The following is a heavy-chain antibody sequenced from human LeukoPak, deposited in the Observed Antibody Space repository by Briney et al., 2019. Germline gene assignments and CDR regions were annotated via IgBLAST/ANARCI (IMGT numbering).Heavy chain of an antibody. J-gene: IGHJ3*02. CDR1: GGSISSGGYS. CDR2: IYYSGST. Sequence: SETPSLTCAVSGGSISSGGYSWSWIRQPPGKGLEWIGYIYYSGSTYYNPSLKSRVTISVDTSKNQFSLKLSSVTAADTAVYYCARNTFGGVLDAFDIWGQGTMVTVSS. V-gene: IGHV4-30-4*07. D-gene: IGHD3-16*01. CDR3: ARNTFGGVLDAFDI.